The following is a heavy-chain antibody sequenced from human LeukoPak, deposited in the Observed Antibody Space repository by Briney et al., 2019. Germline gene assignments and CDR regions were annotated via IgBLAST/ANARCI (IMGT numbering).Heavy chain of an antibody. Sequence: PSETLSLTCSVSDGSINSYYWSWIRQPPGKGLEWIGFIYYSGSTYYNPSLKSRVTTSIDTSKNQFSLKMSSVTAADTAVYYCVREVKGYGSSWYQNWFDPWGQGTLVTVSS. D-gene: IGHD6-13*01. CDR1: DGSINSYY. J-gene: IGHJ5*02. CDR3: VREVKGYGSSWYQNWFDP. CDR2: IYYSGST. V-gene: IGHV4-59*04.